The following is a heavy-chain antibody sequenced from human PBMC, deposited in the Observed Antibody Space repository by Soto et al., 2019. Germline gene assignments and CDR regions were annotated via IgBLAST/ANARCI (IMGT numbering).Heavy chain of an antibody. CDR1: SSSLVDHY. V-gene: IGHV4-34*01. Sequence: ADTLSLTCACFSSSLVDHYWAWIRPSPDKGLEWIGEVHPSGSTDYNPSLKSRLTLSLDTSKDQFSLKLRSVTAADTALYFCARQRTSAVTQAYFDVGGPGSRVTVS. CDR3: ARQRTSAVTQAYFDV. CDR2: VHPSGST. D-gene: IGHD2-21*02. J-gene: IGHJ4*02.